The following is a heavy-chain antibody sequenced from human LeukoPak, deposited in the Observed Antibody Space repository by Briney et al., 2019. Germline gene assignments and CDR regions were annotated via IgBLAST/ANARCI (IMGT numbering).Heavy chain of an antibody. V-gene: IGHV4-34*01. CDR1: SGSISSYS. CDR3: ARVPYYGSGSYGLFDY. Sequence: SETPSLCCTVSSGSISSYSWSWMRPPPGKGIERIGQLNHSGSTNYNPSLKSRVTISVGTSKNQFSLKLSSVTAADTAVYYCARVPYYGSGSYGLFDYWGQGTLVTVSS. CDR2: LNHSGST. D-gene: IGHD3-10*01. J-gene: IGHJ4*02.